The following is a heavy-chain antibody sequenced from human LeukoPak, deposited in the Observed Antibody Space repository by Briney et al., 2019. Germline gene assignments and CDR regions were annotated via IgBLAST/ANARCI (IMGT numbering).Heavy chain of an antibody. CDR3: ATRKLGNDY. J-gene: IGHJ4*02. D-gene: IGHD7-27*01. CDR2: IYYTET. CDR1: GGSVSNYY. V-gene: IGHV4-59*02. Sequence: SETLSLTCTVSGGSVSNYYWSWIRQSPGMGLEWIGYIYYTETSYNPSLKSRVTISADTSKNQFSLKLYTVTAADTAVYYCATRKLGNDYWGQGTLVTVSS.